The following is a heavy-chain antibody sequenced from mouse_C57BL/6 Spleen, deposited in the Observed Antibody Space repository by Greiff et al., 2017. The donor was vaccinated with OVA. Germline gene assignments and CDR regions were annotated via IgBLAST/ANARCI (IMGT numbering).Heavy chain of an antibody. V-gene: IGHV5-6*01. J-gene: IGHJ4*01. Sequence: EVMLVESGGDLVKPGGSLKLSCAASGFTFSSYGMSWVRQTPDKRLEWVATISSGGSYTSSPDSVKGRFTISSDNAKNTLYLQMSSVKSEDTAMNYCARQAYSNYSYAMDYWGQGTSVTVSS. CDR2: ISSGGSYT. CDR1: GFTFSSYG. CDR3: ARQAYSNYSYAMDY. D-gene: IGHD2-5*01.